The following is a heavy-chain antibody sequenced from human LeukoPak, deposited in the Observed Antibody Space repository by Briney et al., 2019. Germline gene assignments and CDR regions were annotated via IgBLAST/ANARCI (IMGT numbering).Heavy chain of an antibody. Sequence: GGSLRLSCAASGFSDSNNYMSWVRQAPGKGLEWVAIISSDGGTYYDGSTYHADSVKGRFTVSRDNSKNTLFLQMNSLRAEDTAVYYCARRPRYSSGHYYDFWGQGTLVTVSS. V-gene: IGHV3-23*03. D-gene: IGHD3-22*01. J-gene: IGHJ4*02. CDR2: ISSDGGTYYDGST. CDR1: GFSDSNNY. CDR3: ARRPRYSSGHYYDF.